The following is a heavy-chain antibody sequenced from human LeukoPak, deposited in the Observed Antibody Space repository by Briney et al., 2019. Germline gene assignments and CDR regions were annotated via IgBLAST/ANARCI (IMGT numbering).Heavy chain of an antibody. D-gene: IGHD2-8*01. Sequence: SETLSLTCTVSGGSISSSSYYWGWIRQPPGKGLEWIGSIYYSGSTYYNPSLKSRVTVSIDYSKNQFSLNLRSVTAADTAVYYCGRHANGDSSAAFDLWGQGTMVFVSS. CDR2: IYYSGST. CDR3: GRHANGDSSAAFDL. V-gene: IGHV4-39*07. J-gene: IGHJ3*01. CDR1: GGSISSSSYY.